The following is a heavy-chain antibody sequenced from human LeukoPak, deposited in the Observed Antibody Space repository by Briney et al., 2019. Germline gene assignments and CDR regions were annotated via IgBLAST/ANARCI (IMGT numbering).Heavy chain of an antibody. Sequence: ASVKVSSKASVYTFTSYGISWVRQAPGQGLQWIGWISTYNTNTNYAQKLQGRVTMTTDTSTCTAYMELRSLRSDDTSVYYCARDESSGSYGPNLDYWGQGTLVTVSS. CDR2: ISTYNTNT. CDR1: VYTFTSYG. D-gene: IGHD1-26*01. J-gene: IGHJ4*02. CDR3: ARDESSGSYGPNLDY. V-gene: IGHV1-18*01.